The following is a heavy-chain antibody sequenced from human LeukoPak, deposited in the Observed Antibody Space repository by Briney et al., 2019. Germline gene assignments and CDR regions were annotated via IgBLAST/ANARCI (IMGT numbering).Heavy chain of an antibody. CDR2: INAGNGNT. CDR3: ARDLSSSLTIDY. Sequence: ASVKVSCKASGYTFTGYYMHWVRQAPGQRLEWMGWINAGNGNTKYSQKFQGRVTITRDTSASTAYMELSSLRSEDTAVYYCARDLSSSLTIDYWGQGTLVTVSS. J-gene: IGHJ4*02. CDR1: GYTFTGYY. D-gene: IGHD6-13*01. V-gene: IGHV1-3*01.